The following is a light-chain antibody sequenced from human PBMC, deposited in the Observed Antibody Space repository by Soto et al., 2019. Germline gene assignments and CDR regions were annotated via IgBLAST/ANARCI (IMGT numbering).Light chain of an antibody. V-gene: IGLV2-23*01. CDR1: SSDVGGYNL. Sequence: QSALTQPASVSGSPGQSITISCTGTSSDVGGYNLVSWYQQHPGKAPKLMIYEGSKRPSGVSNRFSGSKSGNTDSLTISGLQAEDEADYYCCSYAGSRSLVFGGGTKVTVL. J-gene: IGLJ3*02. CDR3: CSYAGSRSLV. CDR2: EGS.